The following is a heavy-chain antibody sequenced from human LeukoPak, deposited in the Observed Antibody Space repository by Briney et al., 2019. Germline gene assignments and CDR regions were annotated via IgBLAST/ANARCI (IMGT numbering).Heavy chain of an antibody. CDR3: ARELGYSNYGGVGGWFGP. CDR1: GGSFSGYY. V-gene: IGHV4-34*01. Sequence: SETLSLTCAVYGGSFSGYYWSWIRQPPGKGLEWIGEINHSGSTNYNPSLKSRVTISVDTSKNQFSLKLSSVTAADTAVYYCARELGYSNYGGVGGWFGPWGQGTLVTVSS. J-gene: IGHJ5*02. CDR2: INHSGST. D-gene: IGHD4-11*01.